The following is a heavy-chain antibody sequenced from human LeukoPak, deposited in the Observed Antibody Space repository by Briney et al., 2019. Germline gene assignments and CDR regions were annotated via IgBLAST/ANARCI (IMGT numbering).Heavy chain of an antibody. D-gene: IGHD5-24*01. CDR1: GFTFSSNY. J-gene: IGHJ4*02. Sequence: PGGSLRLSCAASGFTFSSNYMNWVRQAPGKGLEWVSVIYGGGNIYYADSVRGRFTISRDNSKNTLCLQMNSLRAEDTAVYYCARGAGYNYPYYFDYWGQGTLVTVSS. V-gene: IGHV3-53*01. CDR2: IYGGGNI. CDR3: ARGAGYNYPYYFDY.